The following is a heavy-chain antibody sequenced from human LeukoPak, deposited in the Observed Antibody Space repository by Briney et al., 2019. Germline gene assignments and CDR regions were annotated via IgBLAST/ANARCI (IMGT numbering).Heavy chain of an antibody. CDR3: ARGYQAVAGTY. CDR2: IYTSGST. CDR1: GGSISSGSYY. Sequence: SQTLSLTCTVSGGSISSGSYYWSWLRQPAGKGLEWIGRIYTSGSTNYNPSLKSRVTISVDTSKNQFSLKLSSVTAADTAVYYCARGYQAVAGTYWGQGTLVTVSS. D-gene: IGHD6-19*01. J-gene: IGHJ4*02. V-gene: IGHV4-61*02.